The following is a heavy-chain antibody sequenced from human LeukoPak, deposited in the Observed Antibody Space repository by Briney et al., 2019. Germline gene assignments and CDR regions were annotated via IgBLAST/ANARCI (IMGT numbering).Heavy chain of an antibody. CDR2: IHTYNGHT. CDR1: GYTFNSYG. D-gene: IGHD6-13*01. Sequence: ASVKVSCKSSGYTFNSYGITWVRQAPGQGLEWMGWIHTYNGHTNYAQKLQGRVTMTTDTSTSTAYMDLRSLRSDDTAVYYCARQQLVQDYYYYMDVWGKGTTVTISS. CDR3: ARQQLVQDYYYYMDV. J-gene: IGHJ6*03. V-gene: IGHV1-18*01.